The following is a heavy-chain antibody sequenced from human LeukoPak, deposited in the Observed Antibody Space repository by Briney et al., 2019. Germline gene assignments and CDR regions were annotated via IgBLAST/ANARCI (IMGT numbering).Heavy chain of an antibody. CDR1: GGSISSYY. D-gene: IGHD2-15*01. Sequence: PSETLSLTCTVSGGSISSYYWNWIRQPPGKGLEWIGYIYYSGSTNYNPSLKSRVTISVDTSKNQFSLKLSSVTAADTAVYYCARDFPVVAATKLYYYGMDVWGQGTTVTVSS. J-gene: IGHJ6*02. CDR3: ARDFPVVAATKLYYYGMDV. V-gene: IGHV4-59*01. CDR2: IYYSGST.